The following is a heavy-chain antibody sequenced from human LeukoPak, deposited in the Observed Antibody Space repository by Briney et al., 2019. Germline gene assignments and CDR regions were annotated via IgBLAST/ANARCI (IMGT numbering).Heavy chain of an antibody. J-gene: IGHJ5*02. CDR3: ARDRGYYGSGSSTWFDP. CDR1: GGSISSGGYY. Sequence: SETLSLTCTVSGGSISSGGYYWSWIRQHPGKGLEWIGYIYYSGSTYYNPSLKSRVTISVDTSKNQFSLKLSSVTAADTAVYYCARDRGYYGSGSSTWFDPWGQGTLVTVSS. V-gene: IGHV4-31*03. CDR2: IYYSGST. D-gene: IGHD3-10*01.